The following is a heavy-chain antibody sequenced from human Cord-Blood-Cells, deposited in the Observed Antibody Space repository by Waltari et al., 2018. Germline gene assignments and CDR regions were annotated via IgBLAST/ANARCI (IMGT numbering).Heavy chain of an antibody. J-gene: IGHJ3*02. Sequence: EVQLVESGGGLVQPGGSLRLSCAASGFTVSRHSMTLVRQAPGKGLEWVSVIYSGGSTYYADSVKGRFTISRHNSKNTLYLQMNSLRAEDTAVYYCARDYSYGDAFDIWGQGTMVTVSS. D-gene: IGHD5-18*01. CDR1: GFTVSRHS. V-gene: IGHV3-53*04. CDR2: IYSGGST. CDR3: ARDYSYGDAFDI.